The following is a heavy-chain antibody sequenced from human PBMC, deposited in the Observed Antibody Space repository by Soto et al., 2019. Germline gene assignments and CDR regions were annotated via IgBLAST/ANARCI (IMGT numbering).Heavy chain of an antibody. V-gene: IGHV1-2*04. CDR3: ARRRDYYYYGMDV. CDR1: GYTFTGYY. Sequence: AAVKVSCKASGYTFTGYYMHWVRQAPGQGLEWMGCINPNSGGTNYAQKFQGWVTMTRDTSISTAYMELSRLRSDDTAVYYCARRRDYYYYGMDVWGQGTTVTVSS. J-gene: IGHJ6*02. CDR2: INPNSGGT.